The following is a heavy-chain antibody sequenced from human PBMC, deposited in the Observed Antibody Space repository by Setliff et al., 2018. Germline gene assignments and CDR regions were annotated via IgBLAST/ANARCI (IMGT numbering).Heavy chain of an antibody. CDR3: ARENYYVSSGYYYGVDY. J-gene: IGHJ4*02. CDR2: ITSSGSAT. V-gene: IGHV3-48*03. D-gene: IGHD3-22*01. CDR1: GFSFGIYE. Sequence: TGGSLRLSCAASGFSFGIYEMHWFRQAPGEGLQWVSYITSSGSATTYADSVKGRFTISRDNAKNSLYLQMNSLRAEDTALYYCARENYYVSSGYYYGVDYWGQGTLVTVSS.